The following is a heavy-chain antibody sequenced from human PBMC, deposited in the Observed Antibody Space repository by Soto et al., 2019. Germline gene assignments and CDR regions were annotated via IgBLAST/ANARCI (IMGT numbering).Heavy chain of an antibody. CDR3: ARERITIFGVVARPVPGFDY. Sequence: QVQLVESGGGLGKPGGSLRLSCAASGFTFSDYYMSWIRQAPGKGLEWVSYISSSGSTIYYADSVKGRFTISRDNAKNSLYLQMNSLRAEDTAVYYCARERITIFGVVARPVPGFDYWGQGTLVTVSS. V-gene: IGHV3-11*01. CDR1: GFTFSDYY. J-gene: IGHJ4*02. CDR2: ISSSGSTI. D-gene: IGHD3-3*01.